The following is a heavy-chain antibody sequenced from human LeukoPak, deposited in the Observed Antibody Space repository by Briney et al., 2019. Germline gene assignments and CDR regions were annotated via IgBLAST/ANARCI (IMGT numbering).Heavy chain of an antibody. CDR2: INHSGST. CDR1: GGSFSGYY. CDR3: ASAHRYCSSTSCYGARYNWSDP. Sequence: SETLSLTCAVYGGSFSGYYWSWIRQPPGKGLEWIGEINHSGSTNCNPSLKSRVTISVDTSKNQFSLKLSSVTAADTAVYYCASAHRYCSSTSCYGARYNWSDPWGQGTLVTVSS. V-gene: IGHV4-34*01. D-gene: IGHD2-2*01. J-gene: IGHJ5*02.